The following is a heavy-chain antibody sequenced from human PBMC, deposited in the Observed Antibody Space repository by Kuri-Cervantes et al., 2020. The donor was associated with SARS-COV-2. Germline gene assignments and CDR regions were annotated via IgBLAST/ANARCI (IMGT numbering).Heavy chain of an antibody. D-gene: IGHD3-3*01. CDR3: ERASSHYYDFWSGSYDAFDI. CDR2: INPNSGGT. CDR1: GYTFTCYY. V-gene: IGHV1-2*02. Sequence: GESLKTSCAASGYTFTCYYMHWVRQAPGQGHEWMGWINPNSGGTNYAQKFQGRVTMTRDTSISTDYMELSRLRSEDTAVYYCERASSHYYDFWSGSYDAFDIWGQGTMVTVSS. J-gene: IGHJ3*02.